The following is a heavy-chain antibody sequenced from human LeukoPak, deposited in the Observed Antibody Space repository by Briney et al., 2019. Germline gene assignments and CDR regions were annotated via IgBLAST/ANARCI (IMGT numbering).Heavy chain of an antibody. Sequence: PGGSLRLSCAASGFTLSHYWMHWVRRAPGKGLVWVSRINTDGGFTNYADSVKGRFTISRDDAKNTLYLQMNSVRTEDTAFYYCARDVVRGSGSLDNWGQGTLVTVSS. CDR1: GFTLSHYW. J-gene: IGHJ4*02. CDR2: INTDGGFT. V-gene: IGHV3-74*01. CDR3: ARDVVRGSGSLDN. D-gene: IGHD3-10*01.